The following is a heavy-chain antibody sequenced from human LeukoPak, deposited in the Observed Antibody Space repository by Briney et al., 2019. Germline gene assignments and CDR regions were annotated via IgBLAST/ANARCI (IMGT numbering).Heavy chain of an antibody. Sequence: PGGSLRLSCAASGFTFSSYAMHWVRQAPGKGLEWVAVISYDGSNKYYADSVKGRFTISRDNSKNTLYLQMNSLRAEDTAVYYCVGGDLAPDYWGQGTLVTVSS. J-gene: IGHJ4*02. CDR3: VGGDLAPDY. D-gene: IGHD4-17*01. CDR1: GFTFSSYA. V-gene: IGHV3-30*04. CDR2: ISYDGSNK.